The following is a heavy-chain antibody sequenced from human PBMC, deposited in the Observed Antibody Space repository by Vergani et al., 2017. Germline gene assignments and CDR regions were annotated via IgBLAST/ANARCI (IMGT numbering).Heavy chain of an antibody. D-gene: IGHD3-9*01. Sequence: QVQLQQWGAGLLKPSETLSLTCAVYGGSFSGYYWSWIRQPPGKGLEWIGEINHSGSTNYNPSLKSRVTISVDTSKNQFSLKLSSVTAADTAGYYCARHPRGILTGYYNWFDPWGQGTLVTVSS. J-gene: IGHJ5*02. CDR3: ARHPRGILTGYYNWFDP. V-gene: IGHV4-34*01. CDR1: GGSFSGYY. CDR2: INHSGST.